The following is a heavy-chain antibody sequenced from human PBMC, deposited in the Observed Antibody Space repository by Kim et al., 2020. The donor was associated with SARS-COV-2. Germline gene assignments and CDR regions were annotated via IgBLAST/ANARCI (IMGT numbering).Heavy chain of an antibody. J-gene: IGHJ4*02. CDR2: IWYDGSNK. V-gene: IGHV3-33*01. CDR3: ARDGYYYDSSGYLDY. Sequence: GGSLRLSCAASGFTFSSYGMHWVRQAPGKGLEWVAVIWYDGSNKYYADSVKGRFTISRDNSKNTLYLQMNSLRAEDTAVYYCARDGYYYDSSGYLDYWGQGTLVTVSS. D-gene: IGHD3-22*01. CDR1: GFTFSSYG.